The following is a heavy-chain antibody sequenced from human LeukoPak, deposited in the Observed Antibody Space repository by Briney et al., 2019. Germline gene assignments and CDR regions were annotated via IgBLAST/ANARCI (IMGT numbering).Heavy chain of an antibody. Sequence: PGGSLRLSCAASGFTFSSYWMSWVRQAPGKGLEWVANIKQDGSEKYYVDSVKGRFTISRDNAKNSPYLQMNSLRAEDTAVYYCARDSSGYSDAFDIWGQGTMVTVSS. CDR1: GFTFSSYW. CDR3: ARDSSGYSDAFDI. J-gene: IGHJ3*02. D-gene: IGHD3-22*01. V-gene: IGHV3-7*01. CDR2: IKQDGSEK.